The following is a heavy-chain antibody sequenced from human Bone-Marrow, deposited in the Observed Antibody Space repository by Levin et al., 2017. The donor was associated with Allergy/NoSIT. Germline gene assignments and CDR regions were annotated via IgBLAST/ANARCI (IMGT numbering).Heavy chain of an antibody. V-gene: IGHV4-4*02. J-gene: IGHJ4*02. D-gene: IGHD4-17*01. Sequence: SETLSLTCTVSGGSISSSTWWSWVRQPPGKGLEWIGEIHHGGRTNYNPSLRSRVTMSVDKSQNQFSLNLNSVTAADTAVYYCARDPLDYGTNSGNYWGQGTLVTVSS. CDR1: GGSISSSTW. CDR2: IHHGGRT. CDR3: ARDPLDYGTNSGNY.